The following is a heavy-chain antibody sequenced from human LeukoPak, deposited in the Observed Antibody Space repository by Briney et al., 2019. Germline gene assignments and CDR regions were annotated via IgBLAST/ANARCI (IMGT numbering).Heavy chain of an antibody. J-gene: IGHJ3*02. Sequence: PGGSLRLSCAASGFTFSSYGMHWVRQAPGKGLEWVAVISYDGSNKYYADSVKGRFTISRDNPKNTLYLQMNSLRAEDTAVYYCARREQQLADAFDIWGQGTMVTVSS. D-gene: IGHD1/OR15-1a*01. CDR1: GFTFSSYG. CDR2: ISYDGSNK. CDR3: ARREQQLADAFDI. V-gene: IGHV3-30*03.